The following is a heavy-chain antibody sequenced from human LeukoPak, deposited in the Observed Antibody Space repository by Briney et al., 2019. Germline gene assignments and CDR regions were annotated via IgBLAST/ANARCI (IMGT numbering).Heavy chain of an antibody. D-gene: IGHD3-22*01. V-gene: IGHV1-18*01. CDR2: ISTYNGNT. CDR3: ARDPRPTDYDSSGYNDAFDI. CDR1: GGTFSSYA. J-gene: IGHJ3*02. Sequence: GASVKVSCKASGGTFSSYAISWVRQAPGQGLEWMGWISTYNGNTNYAQKLQGRVTMTTDTSTSTAYMELRSLRSDDTAVYYCARDPRPTDYDSSGYNDAFDIWGQGTMVTVSS.